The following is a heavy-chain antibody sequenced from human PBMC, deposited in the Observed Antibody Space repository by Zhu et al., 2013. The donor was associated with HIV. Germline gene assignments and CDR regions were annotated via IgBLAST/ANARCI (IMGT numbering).Heavy chain of an antibody. V-gene: IGHV1-8*03. CDR2: MKTNSGNT. D-gene: IGHD2-15*01. J-gene: IGHJ3*01. CDR1: GYTFNSFG. CDR3: ARAAPRKCDKRRCYWGTENL. Sequence: QVQLVQSGAEVGKPGASVKVSCKASGYTFNSFGISWVRQAPGQGLEWMGRMKTNSGNTGYAKKFQGRVTFTRNTSIDTAYMELSSLTSEDTAVYFCARAAPRKCDKRRCYWGTENLWGQGTKVTVSS.